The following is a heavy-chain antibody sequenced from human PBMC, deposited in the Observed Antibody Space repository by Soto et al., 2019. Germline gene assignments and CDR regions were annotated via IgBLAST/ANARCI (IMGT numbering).Heavy chain of an antibody. CDR3: AREWFGELLSYYYYGMDV. D-gene: IGHD3-10*01. CDR2: INHSGST. V-gene: IGHV4-34*01. Sequence: SETLSLTCAVYGGSFSGCYWSWIRQPPGKGLEWIGEINHSGSTNYNPSLKSRVTISVDTSKNQFSLKLSSVTAADTAVYYCAREWFGELLSYYYYGMDVWGQGTTVS. J-gene: IGHJ6*02. CDR1: GGSFSGCY.